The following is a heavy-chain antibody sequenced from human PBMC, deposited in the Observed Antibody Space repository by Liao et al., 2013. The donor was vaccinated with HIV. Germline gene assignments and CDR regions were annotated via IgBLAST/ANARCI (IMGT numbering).Heavy chain of an antibody. Sequence: QVQLQESGPGLVKPSETLSLTCIVSGGSMSSYYWSWIRQPPGKGLEWIGNIYYSGSTSYNPSLKSRGTISIDTSKNQFSLKVSSVTAADTAVYYCARFRGLQFDFWGQGALVTVSS. D-gene: IGHD4-11*01. J-gene: IGHJ4*02. CDR2: IYYSGST. CDR3: ARFRGLQFDF. CDR1: GGSMSSYY. V-gene: IGHV4-59*01.